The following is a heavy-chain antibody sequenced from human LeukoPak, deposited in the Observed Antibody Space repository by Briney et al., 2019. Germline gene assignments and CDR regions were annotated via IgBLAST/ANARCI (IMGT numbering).Heavy chain of an antibody. Sequence: SETLSLTCAVYGGSFSGYYWSWIRQPPGKGLEWIGEINHSGSTNYNPSLKSRVTISVDTSKNQFSLKLNSVTAADTAVYYCARGAGYCSSTSCYRVVFAFDIWGQGTMVTVSS. J-gene: IGHJ3*02. CDR2: INHSGST. CDR1: GGSFSGYY. D-gene: IGHD2-2*03. V-gene: IGHV4-34*01. CDR3: ARGAGYCSSTSCYRVVFAFDI.